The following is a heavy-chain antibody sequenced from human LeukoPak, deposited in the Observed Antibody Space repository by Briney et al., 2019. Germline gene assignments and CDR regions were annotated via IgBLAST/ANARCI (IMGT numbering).Heavy chain of an antibody. CDR2: IYYSGST. Sequence: SSETLSLTCTVSGGSISSSSYYWGWIRQPPGKGLEWIGSIYYSGSTYYNPSLKSRVTISVDTSKNQFSLKLSSVTAADTAVYYCARESPTTIIDYWGQGTLVTVSS. J-gene: IGHJ4*02. CDR1: GGSISSSSYY. D-gene: IGHD3-9*01. V-gene: IGHV4-39*07. CDR3: ARESPTTIIDY.